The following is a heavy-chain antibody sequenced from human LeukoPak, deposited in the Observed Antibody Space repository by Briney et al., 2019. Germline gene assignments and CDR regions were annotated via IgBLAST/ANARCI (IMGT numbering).Heavy chain of an antibody. J-gene: IGHJ3*02. V-gene: IGHV4-59*01. CDR1: GGSISSYY. CDR2: IYYSGST. D-gene: IGHD3-3*01. Sequence: SETLSLTCTVSGGSISSYYWSWIRQPPGEGLEWIGYIYYSGSTNYNPSLKSRVTISVDTSKNQFSLKLSSVTAADTAVYYCARAWPSYDFWSGYYGTRGPFDIWGQGTMVTVSS. CDR3: ARAWPSYDFWSGYYGTRGPFDI.